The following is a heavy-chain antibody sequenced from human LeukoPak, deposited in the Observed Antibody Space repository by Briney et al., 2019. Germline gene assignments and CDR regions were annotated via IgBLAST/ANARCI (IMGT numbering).Heavy chain of an antibody. CDR2: IYYSGST. CDR3: AGQRKTYYDILTGPPEDY. V-gene: IGHV4-59*08. Sequence: SETLSLTCTVSGGSISSYYWSWIRQPPGKGLEWIGYIYYSGSTNYNPSLKSRVTISVDTSKNQFSLKLSSVTAADTAAYYCAGQRKTYYDILTGPPEDYWGQGTLVTVSS. CDR1: GGSISSYY. D-gene: IGHD3-9*01. J-gene: IGHJ4*02.